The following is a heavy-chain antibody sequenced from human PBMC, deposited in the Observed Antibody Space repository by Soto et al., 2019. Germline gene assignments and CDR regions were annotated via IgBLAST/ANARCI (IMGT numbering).Heavy chain of an antibody. V-gene: IGHV4-4*08. CDR1: VSFGTYY. CDR3: ARGGGGYRFDH. J-gene: IGHJ4*02. D-gene: IGHD3-16*02. Sequence: QVQLQESGPGLVQPSETLSLTCVGVSFGTYYWSWIRQPPGKGLEWLGYIFSSEHFKYNPSLKSRLTISVDPSKHQVSLRLASVTAADTAVYYCARGGGGYRFDHWGQGTLVTVSS. CDR2: IFSSEHF.